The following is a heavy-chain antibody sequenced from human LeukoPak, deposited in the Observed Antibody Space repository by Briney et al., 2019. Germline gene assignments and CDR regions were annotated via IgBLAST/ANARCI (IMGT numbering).Heavy chain of an antibody. D-gene: IGHD4-17*01. J-gene: IGHJ4*02. Sequence: ASVKVSCKASGYTFTGYYMHWVRPAPGQGLEWMGWINPNSGGTNYAQKFQGRVTMTRDTSISTAYMELSRLRSDDTAVYYCARVFSYGDYGMGGYYFDYWGQGTLVTVSS. CDR3: ARVFSYGDYGMGGYYFDY. V-gene: IGHV1-2*02. CDR2: INPNSGGT. CDR1: GYTFTGYY.